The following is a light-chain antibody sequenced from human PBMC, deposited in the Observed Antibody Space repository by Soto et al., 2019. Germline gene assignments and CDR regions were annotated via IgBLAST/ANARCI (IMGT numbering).Light chain of an antibody. Sequence: QPASVSGSRGQSITISCTGNSSDVGAYNFVSWYQQHPGKLPKLMIFDVSRRPSGVSDRFSGSKSGNTASLTISGLQAEDEGDYYCSSYTSSSTHVFGSGTKLTVL. V-gene: IGLV2-14*03. CDR1: SSDVGAYNF. CDR3: SSYTSSSTHV. CDR2: DVS. J-gene: IGLJ1*01.